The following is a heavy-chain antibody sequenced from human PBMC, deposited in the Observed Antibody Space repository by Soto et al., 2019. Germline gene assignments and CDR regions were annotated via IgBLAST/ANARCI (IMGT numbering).Heavy chain of an antibody. D-gene: IGHD3-9*01. J-gene: IGHJ5*02. CDR1: GFSLSTSGVG. V-gene: IGHV2-5*02. CDR2: IYWDDDK. Sequence: QITLKESGPTLVKPTQTLTLTCTFSGFSLSTSGVGVGWIRQPPGKALEWLALIYWDDDKRYSPSLKSRLTFTKDTSKNQVVLTMTNMDPGDTAKYYCAHSPPPDYDILTGYYGYNWFDPWGQGTLVTVSS. CDR3: AHSPPPDYDILTGYYGYNWFDP.